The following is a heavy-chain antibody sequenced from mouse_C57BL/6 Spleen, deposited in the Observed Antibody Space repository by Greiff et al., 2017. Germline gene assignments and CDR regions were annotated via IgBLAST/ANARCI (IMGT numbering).Heavy chain of an antibody. V-gene: IGHV1-81*01. CDR3: ASLVWFAY. CDR2: IYPRSGNT. J-gene: IGHJ3*01. Sequence: QVQLKESGAELARPGASVKLSCKASGYTFTSYGISWVKQRTGQGLEWIGEIYPRSGNTYYNEKFKGKATLTADKSSSTAYMELRSLTSEDSAVYFCASLVWFAYWGQGTLVTVSA. CDR1: GYTFTSYG.